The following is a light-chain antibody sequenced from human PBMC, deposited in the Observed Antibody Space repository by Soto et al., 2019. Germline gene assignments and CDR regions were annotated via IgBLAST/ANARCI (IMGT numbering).Light chain of an antibody. CDR1: QSASSY. CDR3: QQRSNWPPIT. V-gene: IGKV3-11*01. J-gene: IGKJ3*01. CDR2: DAS. Sequence: EIVLTQSPATLSLSPGERATLSCRASQSASSYLAWYQQKPGQAPRLLIYDASNRVTGIPARFSGSGSGTDFTLTISSLEPEDFAVYYCQQRSNWPPITFGPGTKVDIK.